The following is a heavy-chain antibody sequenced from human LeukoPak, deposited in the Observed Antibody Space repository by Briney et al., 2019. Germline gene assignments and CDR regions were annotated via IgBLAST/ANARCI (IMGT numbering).Heavy chain of an antibody. D-gene: IGHD3-16*01. CDR1: GFTFSSYA. J-gene: IGHJ6*03. CDR2: IIDSGEST. CDR3: AKLGGQELHNYYVAV. V-gene: IGHV3-23*01. Sequence: GGSLRLSCAASGFTFSSYAMSWVRQAPGKGLEWVSGIIDSGESTYYANLAKGRFTISRDNSNNTLYLQMNSLRAEDTAVYYCAKLGGQELHNYYVAVCGKGTRSPSP.